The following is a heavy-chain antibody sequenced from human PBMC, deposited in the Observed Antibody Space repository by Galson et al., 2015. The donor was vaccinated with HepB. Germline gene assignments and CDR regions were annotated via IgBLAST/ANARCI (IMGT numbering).Heavy chain of an antibody. J-gene: IGHJ4*02. D-gene: IGHD6-13*01. V-gene: IGHV6-1*01. CDR1: GDSVSSNSAA. CDR2: TYYRSKWYN. CDR3: ARGGLTYSSSWYFGY. Sequence: CAISGDSVSSNSAAWNWIRQSPSGGLEWLGRTYYRSKWYNDYAVSVKSRITINPDTSKNQFSLQLNSVTPEDTAVYYCARGGLTYSSSWYFGYCGPGTLVTVS.